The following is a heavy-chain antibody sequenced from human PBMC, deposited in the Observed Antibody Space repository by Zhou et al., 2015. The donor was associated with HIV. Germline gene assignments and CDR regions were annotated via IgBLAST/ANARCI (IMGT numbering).Heavy chain of an antibody. D-gene: IGHD3-10*01. CDR1: GGTFSSYA. J-gene: IGHJ3*02. CDR3: ARKFSKSLYYGSGSPDDAFDY. Sequence: QVQLVQSGAEVKKPGSSVKVSCKASGGTFSSYAISWVRQAPGQGLEWMGGIIPIFGTANYAQKFQGRVTITADESTSTAYMELSSLRSEDTAVYYCARKFSKSLYYGSGSPDDAFDYLGPRGQWSPSLQ. V-gene: IGHV1-69*01. CDR2: IIPIFGTA.